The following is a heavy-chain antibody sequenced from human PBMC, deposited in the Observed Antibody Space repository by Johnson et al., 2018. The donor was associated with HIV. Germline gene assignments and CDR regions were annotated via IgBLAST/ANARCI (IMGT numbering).Heavy chain of an antibody. CDR1: GFTFSSFW. CDR2: IKSDGSST. CDR3: ASAWGELDDAFDI. Sequence: MQLVESGGGLVQPGGSLRLSCAASGFTFSSFWMTWVRQAPGKGLVWVYHIKSDGSSTTYADSVKGQFTISRDNSKNTLYLQMNSLRAEDTAVYYCASAWGELDDAFDIWGQGTMVTVSS. V-gene: IGHV3-74*02. D-gene: IGHD1-26*01. J-gene: IGHJ3*02.